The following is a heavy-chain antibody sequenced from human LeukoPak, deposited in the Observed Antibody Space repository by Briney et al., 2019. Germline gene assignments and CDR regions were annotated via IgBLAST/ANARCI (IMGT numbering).Heavy chain of an antibody. V-gene: IGHV3-23*01. Sequence: GGSLRLSGAASGFTFSTYALSWVRQAPGKGLEWVSTIGAIGGGTYFGDSVKGRFAISRDNSKNTLYLQMNSLRADDTAVYYCAKGGIYDDPLIGAFPIWGQGTRVTVSS. J-gene: IGHJ3*02. CDR1: GFTFSTYA. CDR3: AKGGIYDDPLIGAFPI. CDR2: IGAIGGGT. D-gene: IGHD3-16*01.